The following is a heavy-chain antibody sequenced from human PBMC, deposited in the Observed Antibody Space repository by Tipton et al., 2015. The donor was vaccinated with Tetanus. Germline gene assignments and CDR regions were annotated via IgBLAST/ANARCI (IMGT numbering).Heavy chain of an antibody. CDR3: AGVTAQRTELYFEH. CDR2: VYYTGDT. D-gene: IGHD2-8*02. CDR1: GDSVSGYY. J-gene: IGHJ1*01. Sequence: TLSLTCTVSGDSVSGYYWSWIRQPPGKGLEWVGYVYYTGDTNYNPSLKSRVTISMDRSENQISLKMTSVTAADTAVYYCAGVTAQRTELYFEHLGQGTQVTVSS. V-gene: IGHV4-59*02.